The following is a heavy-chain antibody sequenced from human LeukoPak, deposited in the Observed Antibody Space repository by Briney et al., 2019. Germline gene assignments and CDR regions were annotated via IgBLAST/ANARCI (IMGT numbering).Heavy chain of an antibody. Sequence: GGSLRLSCAASGFTFSSYAMSWVRQAPGKGLEWVSAISGSGGSTYYADSVKGRFTISRDNSKNTLYLQMNSLRAEDTAVYYCAKDSVRLQSGVGYFDYWGQGTLVTVSS. CDR1: GFTFSSYA. V-gene: IGHV3-23*01. D-gene: IGHD5-24*01. CDR3: AKDSVRLQSGVGYFDY. CDR2: ISGSGGST. J-gene: IGHJ4*02.